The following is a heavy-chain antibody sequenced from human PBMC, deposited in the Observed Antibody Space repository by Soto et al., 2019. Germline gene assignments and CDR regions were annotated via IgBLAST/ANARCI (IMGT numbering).Heavy chain of an antibody. CDR1: GYTLTELS. V-gene: IGHV1-24*01. D-gene: IGHD2-15*01. CDR3: ARDSRSGRAFDI. Sequence: ASVKVSCKVSGYTLTELSMHWVRQAPGKGLEWMGGFDPEDGETIYAQKFQGRVTMTEDTSTDTAYMELSSLRSDDTAVYYCARDSRSGRAFDIWGQGTMVTVSS. CDR2: FDPEDGET. J-gene: IGHJ3*02.